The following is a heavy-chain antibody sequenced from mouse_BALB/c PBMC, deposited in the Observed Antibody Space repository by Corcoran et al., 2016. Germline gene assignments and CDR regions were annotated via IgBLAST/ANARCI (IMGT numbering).Heavy chain of an antibody. CDR3: ARSDGSSWFAY. J-gene: IGHJ3*01. Sequence: QIQLVQSGPELKKPGETVKISCKASGYTFTNYGMNWVKQAPGKGLKWMGWITTYTGEPTYADDFKGRFAFSLETSASTAYLQINNLKNEDTATYFCARSDGSSWFAYWGQGTLVTVSA. CDR1: GYTFTNYG. CDR2: ITTYTGEP. V-gene: IGHV9-3-1*01. D-gene: IGHD1-1*01.